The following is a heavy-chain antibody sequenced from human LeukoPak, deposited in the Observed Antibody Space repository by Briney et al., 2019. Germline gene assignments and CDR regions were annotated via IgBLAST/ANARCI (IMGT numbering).Heavy chain of an antibody. CDR1: GFTFTSYS. V-gene: IGHV3-48*02. J-gene: IGHJ4*02. Sequence: PGGSLRLSCAASGFTFTSYSMNWVRQAPGKGLEWVSYITSSSRTIYYADSVKGRFTISRDSATSSLYLQMNSLRDEDTAVYYCARGGYGDYFLDYWGQGTLVTVSS. D-gene: IGHD4-17*01. CDR3: ARGGYGDYFLDY. CDR2: ITSSSRTI.